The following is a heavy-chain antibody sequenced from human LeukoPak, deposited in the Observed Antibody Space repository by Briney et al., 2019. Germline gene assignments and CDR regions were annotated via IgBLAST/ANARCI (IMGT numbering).Heavy chain of an antibody. Sequence: ASVKVSCKASGYTFTGYYMHWVRQAPGQGLEWMGWINPNSGGTNYAQKFQGRVTMTRYTSISTAYMELSRLSSDDTAVYYCARGTGEGYSYGRYYFDYWGQGTLVTVSS. D-gene: IGHD5-18*01. CDR2: INPNSGGT. CDR1: GYTFTGYY. V-gene: IGHV1-2*02. J-gene: IGHJ4*02. CDR3: ARGTGEGYSYGRYYFDY.